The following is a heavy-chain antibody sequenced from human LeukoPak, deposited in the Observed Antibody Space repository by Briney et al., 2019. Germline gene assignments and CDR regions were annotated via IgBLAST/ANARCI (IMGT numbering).Heavy chain of an antibody. V-gene: IGHV3-7*05. CDR1: GFTFSTYW. J-gene: IGHJ4*02. CDR3: ARVKSDTAVDDY. Sequence: GGSLRLSCAASGFTFSTYWMSWVRQAPGKGLEWVADIKQDGSAKFYVDSVKGRFTISRDNAKNSLYLQMNSLRAEDTAVYYCARVKSDTAVDDYWGQGTLVTVSS. D-gene: IGHD5-18*01. CDR2: IKQDGSAK.